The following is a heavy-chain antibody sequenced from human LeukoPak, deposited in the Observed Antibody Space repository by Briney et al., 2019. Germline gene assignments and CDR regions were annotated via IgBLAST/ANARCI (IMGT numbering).Heavy chain of an antibody. J-gene: IGHJ4*02. CDR2: INQHGSEK. V-gene: IGHV3-7*03. D-gene: IGHD4-23*01. CDR1: GFTFSSHW. CDR3: EGAGYGGALNY. Sequence: QPGGSLRLSCAASGFTFSSHWMGWVRQAPGKGLEWVANINQHGSEKYYVDSMKGRLAISRENARNSLYLQLDSLRAEDTAVYYWEGAGYGGALNYWGQGTLVTVSS.